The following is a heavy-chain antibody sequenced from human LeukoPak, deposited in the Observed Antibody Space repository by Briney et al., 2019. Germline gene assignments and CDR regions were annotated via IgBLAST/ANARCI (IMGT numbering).Heavy chain of an antibody. V-gene: IGHV1-69*05. D-gene: IGHD6-13*01. CDR1: GGTFSSYA. J-gene: IGHJ4*02. CDR2: IIPIFGTA. Sequence: ASVKVSCKASGGTFSSYAISWVRQAPGQGLEWMGGIIPIFGTANYAQKFQGRVTITTDESTSTAYMELSSLRSEDTAVYYCARFSSSWYFHYFDYWGQGTLVTVSS. CDR3: ARFSSSWYFHYFDY.